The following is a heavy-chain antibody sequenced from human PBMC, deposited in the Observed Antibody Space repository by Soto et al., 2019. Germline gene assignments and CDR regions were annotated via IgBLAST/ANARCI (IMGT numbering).Heavy chain of an antibody. CDR1: GYTFTGYY. J-gene: IGHJ3*02. CDR2: INPNSGGT. Sequence: ASVKVSCKASGYTFTGYYMHWVRQAPGQGLEWMGWINPNSGGTNYAQKFQGWVTMTRDTSISTAYMELSRLRSDDTAVYYCARGEAVAGTGLDAFDIWGQGTMVTVSS. V-gene: IGHV1-2*04. CDR3: ARGEAVAGTGLDAFDI. D-gene: IGHD6-19*01.